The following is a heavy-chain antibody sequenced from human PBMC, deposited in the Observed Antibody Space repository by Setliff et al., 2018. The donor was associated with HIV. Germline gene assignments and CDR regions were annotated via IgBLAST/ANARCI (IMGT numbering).Heavy chain of an antibody. D-gene: IGHD3-10*01. CDR1: GYTFTSYG. Sequence: GASVKVSCKASGYTFTSYGISWVRQAPGHGLEWMGWISVYNGYTNYAQKLQGRVTMTTDTSTGTAYIDLRSLGSDDTAVYYCARVGSMVRGDDDFDMWGQGTMVTVSS. V-gene: IGHV1-18*01. J-gene: IGHJ3*02. CDR2: ISVYNGYT. CDR3: ARVGSMVRGDDDFDM.